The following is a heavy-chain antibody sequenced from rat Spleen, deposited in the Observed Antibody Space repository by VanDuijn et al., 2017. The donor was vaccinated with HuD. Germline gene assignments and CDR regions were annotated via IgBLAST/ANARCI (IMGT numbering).Heavy chain of an antibody. CDR2: VNTGNGGT. CDR1: GYTFTSYF. CDR3: AREAWDLFDS. D-gene: IGHD4-6*01. V-gene: IGHV1-43*01. Sequence: QVQLQQSGAELAKPGSSVKISCKASGYTFTSYFINWIKQTTGQGLEFIGYVNTGNGGTNYNEKFSEKAKLTVDKSASTASMQLSNLTPDDSAVYYCAREAWDLFDSWGQGVMVTVSS. J-gene: IGHJ2*01.